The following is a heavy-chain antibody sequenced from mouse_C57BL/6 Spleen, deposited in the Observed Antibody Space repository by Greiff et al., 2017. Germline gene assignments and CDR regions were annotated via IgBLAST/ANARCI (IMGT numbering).Heavy chain of an antibody. CDR3: ARDGSPLDY. D-gene: IGHD1-1*01. J-gene: IGHJ2*01. CDR1: GFTFSSYT. Sequence: EVQLVESGGGLVKPGGSLKLSCAASGFTFSSYTMSWVRQTPEKRLEWVATISGGGGNTYYPDSVKGRFTISRDNAKNTLYLQMSSLRSEDTALYYCARDGSPLDYWGQGTTLTVSS. V-gene: IGHV5-9*01. CDR2: ISGGGGNT.